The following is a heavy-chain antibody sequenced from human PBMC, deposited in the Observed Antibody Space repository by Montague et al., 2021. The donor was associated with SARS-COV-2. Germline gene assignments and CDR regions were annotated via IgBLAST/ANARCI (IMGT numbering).Heavy chain of an antibody. J-gene: IGHJ6*03. V-gene: IGHV4-61*08. Sequence: LVKPTQTLTLTCTFSGFSLSTSGMCVSWIRQPPGKGLEWIGYIYYSGSTNYNPSLKSRVTISVDTSKNQFSLKLSSVTAADTAVYYCARALVPEEWLFGGDYYYFMDVWGKGTTVTVSS. CDR2: IYYSGST. CDR3: ARALVPEEWLFGGDYYYFMDV. CDR1: GFSLSTSGMC. D-gene: IGHD3-3*01.